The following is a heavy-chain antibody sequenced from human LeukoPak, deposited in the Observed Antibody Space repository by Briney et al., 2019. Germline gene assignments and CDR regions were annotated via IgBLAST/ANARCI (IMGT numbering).Heavy chain of an antibody. V-gene: IGHV1-2*02. Sequence: ASVKVSCKASGYTFTGYYMHWVRQAPGQGLEWMGWINPNSGGTNYAQKFQGRVAMTRDTSISTAYMELSRLRSDDTAVYYCAWREVSSGSYYAPWGQGTLVTVSS. CDR2: INPNSGGT. CDR1: GYTFTGYY. CDR3: AWREVSSGSYYAP. D-gene: IGHD1-26*01. J-gene: IGHJ5*02.